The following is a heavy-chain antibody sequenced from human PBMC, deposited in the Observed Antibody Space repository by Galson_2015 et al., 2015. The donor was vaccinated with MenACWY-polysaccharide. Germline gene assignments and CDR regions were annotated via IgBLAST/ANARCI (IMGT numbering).Heavy chain of an antibody. CDR2: IRSSGTNT. Sequence: SLRLSCAASGFTFSNYVMSWVRQAPGKGLEWVSAIRSSGTNTYYADSVKGRFTISRDNSKNTLYLQMNSLRAEDTAVYYCAKDSTDFWSVAGRFDHWGQGTLVTVSS. D-gene: IGHD3-3*01. V-gene: IGHV3-23*01. J-gene: IGHJ5*02. CDR1: GFTFSNYV. CDR3: AKDSTDFWSVAGRFDH.